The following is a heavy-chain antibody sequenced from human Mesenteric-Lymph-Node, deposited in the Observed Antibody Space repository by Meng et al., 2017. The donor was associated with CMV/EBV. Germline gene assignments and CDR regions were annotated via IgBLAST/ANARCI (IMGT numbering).Heavy chain of an antibody. Sequence: GESLKISCAASGFTFNNAWMRWVRQAPGKGLEWVGRIKRKADGETVDYASPVKGRFTISRDDSKNMVYLQLRSLKTEDTAVYYCTADTHCSVTSCFGPNYYYGLDVWGQGTTVTVSS. D-gene: IGHD2-2*01. V-gene: IGHV3-15*01. CDR2: IKRKADGETV. CDR1: GFTFNNAW. CDR3: TADTHCSVTSCFGPNYYYGLDV. J-gene: IGHJ6*02.